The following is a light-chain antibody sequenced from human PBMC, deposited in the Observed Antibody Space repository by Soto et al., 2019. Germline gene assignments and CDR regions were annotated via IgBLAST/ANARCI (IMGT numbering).Light chain of an antibody. J-gene: IGKJ1*01. Sequence: DFVMIQHPPSTAVSLGERATISCRSSQRLLYSSNNKNYLAWYQQKPGQPPRLLIYWAPTRVTGVPDRFSGSGSGTDFTLTISSLEPEDFAVYYCQQYGSSPPTFGQGTKVDIK. CDR2: WAP. V-gene: IGKV4-1*01. CDR1: QRLLYSSNNKNY. CDR3: QQYGSSPPT.